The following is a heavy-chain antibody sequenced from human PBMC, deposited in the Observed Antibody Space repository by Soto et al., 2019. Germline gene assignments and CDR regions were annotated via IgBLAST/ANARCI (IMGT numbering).Heavy chain of an antibody. CDR3: ATTRVGPCSSSICFSGIFDGMDV. J-gene: IGHJ6*02. CDR2: ISYDGTIT. V-gene: IGHV3-30-3*01. Sequence: GGSLRLSCAASGFTISNYGMHWVRQAPGKGLEWVAVISYDGTITYYADSVKGRFTISRDNSKNTLYLQMNSLRTEDTAVYYCATTRVGPCSSSICFSGIFDGMDVWGQETTVTVSS. D-gene: IGHD2-2*01. CDR1: GFTISNYG.